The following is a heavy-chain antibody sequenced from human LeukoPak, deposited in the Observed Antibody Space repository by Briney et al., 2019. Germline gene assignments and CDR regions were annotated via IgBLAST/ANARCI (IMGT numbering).Heavy chain of an antibody. CDR3: ARHYSSSSSTNYYYYGMDV. J-gene: IGHJ6*02. V-gene: IGHV4-59*08. CDR2: IYYSGST. Sequence: SETLSLTCTVSGDSISSYYWSWIRQPPGKGLEWIGYIYYSGSTNYNPSLKSRVTISVDTSKNQFSLKLSSVTAADTAVYYCARHYSSSSSTNYYYYGMDVWGQGTTVTVSS. CDR1: GDSISSYY. D-gene: IGHD6-6*01.